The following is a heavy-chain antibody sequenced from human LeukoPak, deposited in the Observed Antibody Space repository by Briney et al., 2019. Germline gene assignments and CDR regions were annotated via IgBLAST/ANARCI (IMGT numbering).Heavy chain of an antibody. CDR2: ISRTCNSI. CDR1: GFTLTSYE. D-gene: IGHD6-13*01. CDR3: ARGPYSSNWYVDY. Sequence: GGSLRLFCAASGFTLTSYEMHCVRLAPGKGLEWISYISRTCNSIYYADSVKGRFTVSRDSAKNTLYLQMNSLRAEDTAVYYCARGPYSSNWYVDYWGQGTLVTVAT. J-gene: IGHJ4*02. V-gene: IGHV3-48*03.